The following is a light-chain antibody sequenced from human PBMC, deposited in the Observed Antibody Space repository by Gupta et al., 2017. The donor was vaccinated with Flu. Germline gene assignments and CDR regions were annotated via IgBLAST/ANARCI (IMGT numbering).Light chain of an antibody. CDR2: KVS. CDR1: QSISNW. Sequence: DIQMTQSPSTLSASVGDRVTITCRASQSISNWLAWYQQKPGKAPKLLIYKVSNLESGVPSRFSGSGSGTEFTLTISSLQPDDFATYYCQQYDIYSRTFGQGTKVEIK. V-gene: IGKV1-5*03. J-gene: IGKJ1*01. CDR3: QQYDIYSRT.